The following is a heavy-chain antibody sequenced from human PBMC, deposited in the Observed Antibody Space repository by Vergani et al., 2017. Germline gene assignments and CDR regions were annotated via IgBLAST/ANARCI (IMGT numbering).Heavy chain of an antibody. CDR2: IYYSGGT. V-gene: IGHV4-39*01. CDR1: GCSISSSSYY. J-gene: IGHJ5*02. Sequence: QLQLQESGPGLVKPSETLSLTCTVSGCSISSSSYYWGWIRQPPGKGLEWIGSIYYSGGTYYNPSLKSRVTISVDTSKNQFSLKLSSVTAADTSVYYCERYNDYGDYGEEARFDPWGQGTLVTVSS. D-gene: IGHD4-17*01. CDR3: ERYNDYGDYGEEARFDP.